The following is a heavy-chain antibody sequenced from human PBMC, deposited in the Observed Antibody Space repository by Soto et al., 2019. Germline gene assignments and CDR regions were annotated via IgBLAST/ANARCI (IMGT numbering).Heavy chain of an antibody. Sequence: EVQLVESGGGLVQPGGSLRLSCAASGFTFSSYWMHWVRQAPGKGLVWVSRINSDGSSTSYADSVKGRFTISRDNASNTLYLQLNSLSAEDTAVYYCGVGATNWGQGTLVTVSA. D-gene: IGHD1-26*01. J-gene: IGHJ4*02. V-gene: IGHV3-74*01. CDR3: GVGATN. CDR1: GFTFSSYW. CDR2: INSDGSST.